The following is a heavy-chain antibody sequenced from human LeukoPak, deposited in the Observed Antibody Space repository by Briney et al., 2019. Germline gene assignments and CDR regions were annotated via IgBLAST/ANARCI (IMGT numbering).Heavy chain of an antibody. CDR2: IYSTGST. Sequence: PSETLSLTCTVSGGSINFYYWSWIRRPAGKGLEWIGRIYSTGSTNYSPSLKSRLTISVDTSKSQFSLKVSSVTAADTAVYYCARARTRGNNWYFDYWGQGTLVTVSS. V-gene: IGHV4-4*07. D-gene: IGHD1-1*01. J-gene: IGHJ4*02. CDR1: GGSINFYY. CDR3: ARARTRGNNWYFDY.